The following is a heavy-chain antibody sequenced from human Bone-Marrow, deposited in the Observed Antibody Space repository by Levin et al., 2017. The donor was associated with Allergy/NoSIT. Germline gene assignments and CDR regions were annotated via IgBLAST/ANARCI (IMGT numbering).Heavy chain of an antibody. J-gene: IGHJ5*02. Sequence: SQTLSLTCGVSDDSISSSNWWTWVRQPPGKGLEWIGEIYHSGSTNYNPSLKSRVTISVEKSKNQFSLKLSSVTAADTAVYYCSRRNVLAPGEDWFDPWGQGTLVTVSS. CDR1: DDSISSSNW. CDR2: IYHSGST. D-gene: IGHD7-27*01. CDR3: SRRNVLAPGEDWFDP. V-gene: IGHV4-4*02.